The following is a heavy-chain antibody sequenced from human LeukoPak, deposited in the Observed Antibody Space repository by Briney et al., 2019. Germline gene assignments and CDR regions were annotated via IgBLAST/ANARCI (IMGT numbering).Heavy chain of an antibody. V-gene: IGHV3-9*01. D-gene: IGHD3-22*01. CDR2: ISWNSGSI. J-gene: IGHJ4*02. Sequence: GRSLRLSCAASGFTFDDYAMHWVRQAPGKGLEWVSGISWNSGSIGYADSVKGRFTISRENAKNSLYLQMNSLRAEDAALYYCAKGRYYYDSGGYMDWGQGTLVTVSS. CDR1: GFTFDDYA. CDR3: AKGRYYYDSGGYMD.